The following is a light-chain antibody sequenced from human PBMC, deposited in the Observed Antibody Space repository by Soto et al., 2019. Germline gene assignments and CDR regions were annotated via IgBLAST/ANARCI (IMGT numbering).Light chain of an antibody. CDR3: SSYAGSSNV. CDR2: EVT. Sequence: QSVLTQPASVSGSPGQSITITCTGTRRDVGGYNYVSWYQQYPGKSPKLLIFEVTHRPSGVSTRFSGSKSGNTAPLTVSGLQAEDEADYYCSSYAGSSNVFGTGTKVTVL. V-gene: IGLV2-14*01. J-gene: IGLJ1*01. CDR1: RRDVGGYNY.